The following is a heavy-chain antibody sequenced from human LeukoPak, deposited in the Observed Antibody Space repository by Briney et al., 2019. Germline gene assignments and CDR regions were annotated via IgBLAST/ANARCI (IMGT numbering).Heavy chain of an antibody. CDR3: ARGAKATHMVRGVIGGKNYFDY. D-gene: IGHD3-10*01. CDR1: GFTFSSYV. CDR2: IWYDGSTE. V-gene: IGHV3-33*01. Sequence: QPGGSLRLSCAASGFTFSSYVMHWVRQAPGKGLEWVAVIWYDGSTEYYADSVKGRFTISRDNSKNTLYLQMNSLRAEDTAVYYCARGAKATHMVRGVIGGKNYFDYWGQGTLVTVSS. J-gene: IGHJ4*02.